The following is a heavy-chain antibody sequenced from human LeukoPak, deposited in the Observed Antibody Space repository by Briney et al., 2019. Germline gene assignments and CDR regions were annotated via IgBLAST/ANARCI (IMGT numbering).Heavy chain of an antibody. Sequence: ASVKVSCKASGYTFTSYGISWVRQAPGQGLEWMGWISANSGNTNYAQNLQGRVTMTTDTSTTTAYMELRSLRAEDTAVYYCARGGVDTAMVLAHYAFDIWGQGTMVTVSS. J-gene: IGHJ3*02. V-gene: IGHV1-18*01. D-gene: IGHD5-18*01. CDR1: GYTFTSYG. CDR3: ARGGVDTAMVLAHYAFDI. CDR2: ISANSGNT.